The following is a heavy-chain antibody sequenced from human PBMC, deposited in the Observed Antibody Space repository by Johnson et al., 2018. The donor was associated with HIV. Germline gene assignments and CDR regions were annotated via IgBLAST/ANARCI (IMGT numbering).Heavy chain of an antibody. D-gene: IGHD5-24*01. J-gene: IGHJ3*02. CDR3: ARDQVVEMATIIGDDAFDI. CDR1: GFTFSSYA. CDR2: ISYDGSNK. V-gene: IGHV3-30*04. Sequence: QMLLVESGGGVVQPGRSLRLSCAASGFTFSSYAMHWVRQAPGKGLEWVAVISYDGSNKYYADSVKGRFTISRDNAKNSLYLQMNSRRAEDTAVYYCARDQVVEMATIIGDDAFDIWGQGTMVTVSS.